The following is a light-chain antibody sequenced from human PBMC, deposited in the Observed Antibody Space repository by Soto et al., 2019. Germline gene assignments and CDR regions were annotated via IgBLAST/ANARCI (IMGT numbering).Light chain of an antibody. Sequence: QSVLTQPPSASGSPGQSVTISCTGTNSDVGGYYYVSWYQQHPGKAPKLMIYEVYKRPSGVPDRFSGSKSGNTASLTVSGLQAEDGADYYCSSYAGSNNLVFGGGTKLTVL. CDR1: NSDVGGYYY. CDR2: EVY. V-gene: IGLV2-8*01. J-gene: IGLJ2*01. CDR3: SSYAGSNNLV.